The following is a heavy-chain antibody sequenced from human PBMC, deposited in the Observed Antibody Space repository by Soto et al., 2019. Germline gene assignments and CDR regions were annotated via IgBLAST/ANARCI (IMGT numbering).Heavy chain of an antibody. CDR3: AREMVVVAATSDY. CDR1: GYTFTSYA. CDR2: INAGNGNT. Sequence: QVQLVQSGAEVKKPGASVKVSCKASGYTFTSYAMHWVRQAPGQRLEWMGWINAGNGNTKYSQKFQGRVTITRDTSASTAYMEPSSLRSEDTAVYYCAREMVVVAATSDYWGQGTLVTVSS. V-gene: IGHV1-3*01. D-gene: IGHD2-15*01. J-gene: IGHJ4*02.